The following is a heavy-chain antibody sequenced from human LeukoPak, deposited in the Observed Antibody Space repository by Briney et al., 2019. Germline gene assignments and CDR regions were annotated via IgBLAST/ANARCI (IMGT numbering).Heavy chain of an antibody. CDR1: GGSLSGYY. CDR2: INHGGST. CDR3: AREGRMSMGIEY. J-gene: IGHJ4*02. D-gene: IGHD4/OR15-4a*01. Sequence: PSETLSLTCAVYGGSLSGYYWSWIRQSPGKGLGWIGEINHGGSTNYNPSLKSRVTMSVDTSKNHFSLKLSSVTAADTAVYFCAREGRMSMGIEYWGQGTLVTVSS. V-gene: IGHV4-34*01.